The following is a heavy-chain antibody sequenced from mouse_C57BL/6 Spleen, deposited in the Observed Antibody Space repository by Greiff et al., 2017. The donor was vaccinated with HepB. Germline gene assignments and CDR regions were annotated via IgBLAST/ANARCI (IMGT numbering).Heavy chain of an antibody. J-gene: IGHJ4*01. CDR2: IYPGNSDT. CDR1: GYTFTSYW. Sequence: EVQLVESGTVLARPGASVKMSCKTSGYTFTSYWMHWVKQRPGQGLEWIGAIYPGNSDTSYNQKFKGKAKLTAVTSASTAYMELSSLTNEDSAVYYCTRRATVVATDAMDYWGQGTSVTVSS. D-gene: IGHD1-1*01. V-gene: IGHV1-5*01. CDR3: TRRATVVATDAMDY.